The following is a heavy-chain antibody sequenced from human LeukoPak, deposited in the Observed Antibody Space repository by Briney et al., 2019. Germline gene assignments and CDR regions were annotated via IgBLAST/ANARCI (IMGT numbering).Heavy chain of an antibody. CDR2: ISSEGDNK. CDR1: GFTFSSYS. J-gene: IGHJ6*03. Sequence: GGSLRLSCAASGFTFSSYSMNWVRQSPGKGLEWVASISSEGDNKHYLESVKGRFTISRDNSKNTLYLQMNNLRAEDTAIYYCAKDRTNFFYYLDVWGTGTPVIVSS. V-gene: IGHV3-30*18. CDR3: AKDRTNFFYYLDV.